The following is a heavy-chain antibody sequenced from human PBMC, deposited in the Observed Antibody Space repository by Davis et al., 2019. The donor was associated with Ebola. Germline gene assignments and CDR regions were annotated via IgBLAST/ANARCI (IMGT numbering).Heavy chain of an antibody. D-gene: IGHD1-1*01. J-gene: IGHJ6*02. Sequence: AASVKVSCKASGGTFSSDGISWVRQAPGQGLEWMGRIIPFVGIANYAPKFQGRVTITADKSTSTANMEVNSLRSEDTAVYYCARGGTWNLDYGMDVWGQGTTVTASS. CDR2: IIPFVGIA. CDR1: GGTFSSDG. CDR3: ARGGTWNLDYGMDV. V-gene: IGHV1-69*04.